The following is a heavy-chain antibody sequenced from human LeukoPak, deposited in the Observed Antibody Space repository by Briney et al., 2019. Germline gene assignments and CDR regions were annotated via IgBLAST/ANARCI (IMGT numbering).Heavy chain of an antibody. CDR2: ISAYNGNT. V-gene: IGHV1-18*01. Sequence: SVKVSCKASGYTLTSYGISWVRQAPGQGLEWMGWISAYNGNTNYAQKLQGRVIMTTDTSTSTAYMELRSLRSDDTAVYYCARVDASDCSSTSCYWSYYYGMDVWGQGTTVTVSS. CDR3: ARVDASDCSSTSCYWSYYYGMDV. J-gene: IGHJ6*02. CDR1: GYTLTSYG. D-gene: IGHD2-2*01.